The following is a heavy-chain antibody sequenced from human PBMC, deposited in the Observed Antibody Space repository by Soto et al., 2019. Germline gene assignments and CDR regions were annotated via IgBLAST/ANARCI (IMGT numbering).Heavy chain of an antibody. J-gene: IGHJ5*02. Sequence: SETLSLTCTVSGDSIVSSDFYWGWVRQPPGKGLEWIGSIFYLGSSYYNPSLKSRVTMSVDTSKNQFSLRLRSVTAADTALYFCARHSLALRKNNWFDPWGQGIMVTVSS. V-gene: IGHV4-39*01. CDR1: GDSIVSSDFY. D-gene: IGHD3-3*02. CDR2: IFYLGSS. CDR3: ARHSLALRKNNWFDP.